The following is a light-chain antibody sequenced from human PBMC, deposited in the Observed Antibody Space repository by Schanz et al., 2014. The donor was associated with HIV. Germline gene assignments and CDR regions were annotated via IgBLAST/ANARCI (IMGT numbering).Light chain of an antibody. Sequence: DIQMTQSPSTLSASVGDGVTITCRASQSISSDLAWYQQKPGKAPNLLISKASALGGGVPARFSGRGSGTEFTLTISSLQPDDFATYHCQQYNGFSYSFGQGTKLEIK. CDR2: KAS. V-gene: IGKV1-5*03. J-gene: IGKJ2*03. CDR1: QSISSD. CDR3: QQYNGFSYS.